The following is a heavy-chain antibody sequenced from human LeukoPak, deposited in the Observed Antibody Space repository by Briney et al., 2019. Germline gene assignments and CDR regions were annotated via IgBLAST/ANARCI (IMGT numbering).Heavy chain of an antibody. CDR3: ASSSGRYID. Sequence: GEPLKISCAASGFTFSSYSMNWVRQAPGKGLEWVSSITPSSSYIYYADSVKGRFTISRDNAKYSLYLQMNSLRVEDTAVYYCASSSGRYIDWGQGTLVTVSS. D-gene: IGHD6-13*01. CDR1: GFTFSSYS. CDR2: ITPSSSYI. V-gene: IGHV3-21*01. J-gene: IGHJ4*02.